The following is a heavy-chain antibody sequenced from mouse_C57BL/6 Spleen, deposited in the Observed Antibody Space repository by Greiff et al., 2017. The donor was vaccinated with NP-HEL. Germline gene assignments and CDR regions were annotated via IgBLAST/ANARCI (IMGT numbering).Heavy chain of an antibody. J-gene: IGHJ3*01. Sequence: EVQLQEPGTVLVRPGASVKMSCKTSGYTFTSYWMHWVKQRPGRGLEWIGAIYPGNSDTSYNEKFKGKAKLTAVTSASTAYMELSSLTNEDSAVYYCTRTYYDYDWFAYWGQGTLVTVSA. CDR2: IYPGNSDT. CDR1: GYTFTSYW. D-gene: IGHD2-4*01. CDR3: TRTYYDYDWFAY. V-gene: IGHV1-5*01.